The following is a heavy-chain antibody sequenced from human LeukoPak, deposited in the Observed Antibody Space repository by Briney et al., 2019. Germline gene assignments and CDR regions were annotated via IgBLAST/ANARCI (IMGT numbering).Heavy chain of an antibody. CDR1: GFTFSSYA. J-gene: IGHJ2*01. D-gene: IGHD6-19*01. V-gene: IGHV3-23*01. Sequence: GGSLRLSCAASGFTFSSYAMSWVRQAPGKGLEWVSAISGRGGSTYYADSVKGRFTISRDNSKNTLYLQMNSLRAEDTAVYYCAYSSGWYDWYFDLWGRGTLVTVSS. CDR2: ISGRGGST. CDR3: AYSSGWYDWYFDL.